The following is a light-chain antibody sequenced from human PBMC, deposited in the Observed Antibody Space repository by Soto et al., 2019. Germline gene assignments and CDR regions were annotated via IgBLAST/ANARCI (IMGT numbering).Light chain of an antibody. Sequence: EIVLTQSPATLSLSPGERATLSCRASQTVSSDLAWYQQKPGQAPRLLIYVASNRATGIPARFSGSGSGTDFTLTISSLEPEDFAVYYCQQRTNWPPYTFGQGSKLEIK. J-gene: IGKJ2*01. CDR3: QQRTNWPPYT. CDR2: VAS. V-gene: IGKV3-11*01. CDR1: QTVSSD.